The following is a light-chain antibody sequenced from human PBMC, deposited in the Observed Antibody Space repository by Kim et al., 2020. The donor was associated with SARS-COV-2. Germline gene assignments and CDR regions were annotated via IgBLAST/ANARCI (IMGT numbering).Light chain of an antibody. CDR2: DIN. V-gene: IGLV7-46*01. J-gene: IGLJ3*02. CDR3: MLSYGGGDKWV. CDR1: TGPVTSGHA. Sequence: QAVVTQEPSLTVSPGGTVTLTCGSSTGPVTSGHAPYWFQKKPGQAPRTLIHDINQKYSWTPARFSGSLLGGKAALTLSGAQPEDEADFYCMLSYGGGDKWVFGGGTKLTVL.